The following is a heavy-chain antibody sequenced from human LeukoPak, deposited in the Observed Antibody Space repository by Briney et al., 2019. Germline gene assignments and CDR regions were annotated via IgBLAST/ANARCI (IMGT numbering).Heavy chain of an antibody. V-gene: IGHV3-48*03. CDR2: ISSSGSTI. J-gene: IGHJ4*02. CDR1: GFTFSSYE. Sequence: PGGSLRLSCAASGFTFSSYEMNWVRQAPGKGLEWVSYISSSGSTIYYADSVKGRFNISRDNAKNSLYLQMNSLRAEDTAVYYCASTKIRADLFDYWGQGTLVTVSS. CDR3: ASTKIRADLFDY. D-gene: IGHD2-8*01.